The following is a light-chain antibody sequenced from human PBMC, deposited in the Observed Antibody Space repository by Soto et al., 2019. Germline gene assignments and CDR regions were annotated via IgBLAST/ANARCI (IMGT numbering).Light chain of an antibody. CDR3: QSYDSSLSGSV. V-gene: IGLV1-40*01. J-gene: IGLJ3*02. CDR2: DNT. CDR1: SSNIGAGYE. Sequence: QSVLTQPPSVSGAPGQRVTISCTGSSSNIGAGYEIHWYQQVPGTAPKLLIYDNTNRPSGVPDRFSGSKSGTSASLAITGLQAEDEADYYCQSYDSSLSGSVFGGGTKVTVL.